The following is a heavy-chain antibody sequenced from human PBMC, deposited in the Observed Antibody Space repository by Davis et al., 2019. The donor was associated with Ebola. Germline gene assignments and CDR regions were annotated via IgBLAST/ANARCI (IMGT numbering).Heavy chain of an antibody. CDR2: INHSGST. Sequence: ESLKISCAVYGGSISGYYWSWIRQPPGKGLEWIGEINHSGSTNYTPSLKSRVTISVDTSKNQFSLKLSSATAADTAVYYCARMYYDFWSGYYLGGMDVWGQGTTVTVSS. CDR1: GGSISGYY. CDR3: ARMYYDFWSGYYLGGMDV. J-gene: IGHJ6*02. D-gene: IGHD3-3*01. V-gene: IGHV4-34*01.